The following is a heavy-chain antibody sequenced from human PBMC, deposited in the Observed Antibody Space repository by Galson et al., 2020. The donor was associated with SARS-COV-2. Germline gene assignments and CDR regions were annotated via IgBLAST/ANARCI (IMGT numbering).Heavy chain of an antibody. CDR2: ISRSSSTI. V-gene: IGHV3-48*02. D-gene: IGHD3-3*01. CDR3: VRDGDFDLWSFSYGKFDY. J-gene: IGHJ4*02. Sequence: TGGSLRLSCAASGFTFSSYSMNWVRQAPGKGLEWVSYISRSSSTISYADSVKGRFTISRDNAKNSLFLQMNSLRDEDTAVYYCVRDGDFDLWSFSYGKFDYLGQGILVTVSS. CDR1: GFTFSSYS.